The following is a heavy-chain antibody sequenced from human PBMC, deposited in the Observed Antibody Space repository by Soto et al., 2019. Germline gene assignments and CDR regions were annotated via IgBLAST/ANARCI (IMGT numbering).Heavy chain of an antibody. J-gene: IGHJ6*02. CDR1: SASLSSSTYY. Sequence: SETLSLTCSVSSASLSSSTYYWSWIRQPPGRGPEWIGGIYYSGNTYYKPSLKSRVSISIDTSRNQFSLKLSSVTAADTAVYYCARALFPHDYGDYYYYYGMDVWGQGTTVTVS. D-gene: IGHD4-17*01. CDR2: IYYSGNT. V-gene: IGHV4-39*07. CDR3: ARALFPHDYGDYYYYYGMDV.